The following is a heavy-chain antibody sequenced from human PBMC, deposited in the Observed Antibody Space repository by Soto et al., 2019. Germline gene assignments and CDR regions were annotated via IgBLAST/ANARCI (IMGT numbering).Heavy chain of an antibody. J-gene: IGHJ4*02. CDR1: GFTFSSYA. V-gene: IGHV3-30-3*01. Sequence: QVQLVESGGGVVQPGRSLRLSCAASGFTFSSYAMHWVRQAPGKGLEWVAVISYDGSNKYYADSVKGRFTISRDNSKNTLYLQMNSLRAEDTAVYYCARDESYYGFDYRGQGTLVTVSS. CDR2: ISYDGSNK. D-gene: IGHD1-26*01. CDR3: ARDESYYGFDY.